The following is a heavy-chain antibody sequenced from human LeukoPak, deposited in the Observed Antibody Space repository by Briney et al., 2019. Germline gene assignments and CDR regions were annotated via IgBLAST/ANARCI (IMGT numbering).Heavy chain of an antibody. CDR2: IIPIFGTA. Sequence: ASVKVSCKASGGTFSSYAISWVRQAPGQGHEWMGGIIPIFGTANYAQKFQGRVTITADESTSTAYMELSSLRSEDTAVYYCARVVIIGGLWVDYWGQGTLVTVSS. J-gene: IGHJ4*02. V-gene: IGHV1-69*13. D-gene: IGHD3-3*01. CDR1: GGTFSSYA. CDR3: ARVVIIGGLWVDY.